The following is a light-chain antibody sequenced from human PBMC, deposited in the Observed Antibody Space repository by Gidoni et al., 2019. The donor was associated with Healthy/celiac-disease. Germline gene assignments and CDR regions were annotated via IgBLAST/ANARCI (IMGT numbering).Light chain of an antibody. J-gene: IGKJ1*01. Sequence: EIVLTQSPATLSLSPGESATLSCRASQSVSLYLAWYQQKPGQAPRIPIYDASNRATGTPARCSGSGSGTDFTLTISSLEPEDFAVYYCHQRSNWPWTFXQXTKVEIK. CDR1: QSVSLY. V-gene: IGKV3-11*01. CDR3: HQRSNWPWT. CDR2: DAS.